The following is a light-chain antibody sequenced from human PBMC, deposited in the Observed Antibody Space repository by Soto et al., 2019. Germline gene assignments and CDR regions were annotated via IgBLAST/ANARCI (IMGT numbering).Light chain of an antibody. CDR1: SSNIGNNY. J-gene: IGLJ2*01. CDR2: ENN. V-gene: IGLV1-51*02. CDR3: GSWDSSLSAGV. Sequence: QSVLTQPPSVSAAPGQKVTISCSGSSSNIGNNYVSWYQQLPGTAPKLLIYENNKRPSGIPDRFSGSKSGTSATLGITGLQTGDDADYYCGSWDSSLSAGVFGGGTKVTVL.